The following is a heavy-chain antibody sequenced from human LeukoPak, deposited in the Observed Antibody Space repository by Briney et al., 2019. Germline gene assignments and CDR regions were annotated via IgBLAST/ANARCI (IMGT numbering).Heavy chain of an antibody. CDR2: INHSGST. CDR3: ARDPNRYFDWGNWFDP. CDR1: GFTFSSYS. D-gene: IGHD3-9*01. J-gene: IGHJ5*02. V-gene: IGHV4-34*01. Sequence: GSLRLSCAASGFTFSSYSMNWLRQPPGKGLEWIGEINHSGSTNYNPSLKSRVTISVDTSKNQFSLKLSSVTAADTAVYYCARDPNRYFDWGNWFDPWGQGTLVTVSS.